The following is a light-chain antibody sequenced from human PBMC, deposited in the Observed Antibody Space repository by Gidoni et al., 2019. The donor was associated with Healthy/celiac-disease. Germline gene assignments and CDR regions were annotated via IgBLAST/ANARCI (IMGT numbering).Light chain of an antibody. Sequence: EIVWTQSPGNLSLSPGERATLSGRASQSVSSSYVPWYQQTPGQAPRLLISGASSSATGTPDMFSGSWSGTDFLLTISLLEPDYCAVYYCQHYGSPRVTFXXXTKLEIK. CDR1: QSVSSSY. V-gene: IGKV3-20*01. CDR2: GAS. CDR3: QHYGSPRVT. J-gene: IGKJ2*01.